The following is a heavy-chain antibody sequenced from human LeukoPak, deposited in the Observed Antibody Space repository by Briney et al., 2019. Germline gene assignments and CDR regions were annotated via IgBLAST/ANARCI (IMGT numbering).Heavy chain of an antibody. D-gene: IGHD3-10*01. CDR2: IYYSGST. J-gene: IGHJ4*02. CDR1: GGSISSSNYY. Sequence: SETVSLTCTVSGGSISSSNYYWGWIRQPPGKGLEWIGSIYYSGSTYDNPSLKSGVTISVDTSKNRFSLKLSSVTAADTAVYYCARQNWNYFQHPEEFDYRGQGTLVTVSA. CDR3: ARQNWNYFQHPEEFDY. V-gene: IGHV4-39*01.